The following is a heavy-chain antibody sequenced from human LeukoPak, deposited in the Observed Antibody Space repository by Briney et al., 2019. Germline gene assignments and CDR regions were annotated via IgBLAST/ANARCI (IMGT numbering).Heavy chain of an antibody. Sequence: SETLSLTCTVSGGSMSSYHWSLIRQPAGKGPEWIGRIHTSGTTYYNPSLKSRVTMSVDTSKNQFSLRLTSVTAADTAIYYCARGDYYDGGGRNWFDPWGQGTLVTVSS. CDR2: IHTSGTT. D-gene: IGHD3-3*01. V-gene: IGHV4-4*07. CDR3: ARGDYYDGGGRNWFDP. J-gene: IGHJ5*02. CDR1: GGSMSSYH.